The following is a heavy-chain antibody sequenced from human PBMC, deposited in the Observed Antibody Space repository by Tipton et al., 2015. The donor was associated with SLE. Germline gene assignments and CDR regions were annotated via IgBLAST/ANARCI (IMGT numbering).Heavy chain of an antibody. V-gene: IGHV3-21*01. CDR2: MSRAGDYI. J-gene: IGHJ4*02. CDR1: GFTFSVYS. D-gene: IGHD2-2*01. CDR3: ARCAITNCYRGYFDY. Sequence: SLRLSCVASGFTFSVYSMSWVHQAPGKGLEWVSSMSRAGDYIQFADSLKGRFTISRDNAKNSLYLQMNSLRAEDTAVYYCARCAITNCYRGYFDYWGQGALVTVSS.